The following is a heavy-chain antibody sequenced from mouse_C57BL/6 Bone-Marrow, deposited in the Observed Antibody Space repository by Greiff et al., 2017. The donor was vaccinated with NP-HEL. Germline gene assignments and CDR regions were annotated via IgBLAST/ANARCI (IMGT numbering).Heavy chain of an antibody. CDR1: GFSLTSYG. J-gene: IGHJ1*03. CDR2: IWSGGST. Sequence: VHLVESGPGLVQPSQSLSITCTVSGFSLTSYGVHWVRQSPGKGLEWLGVIWSGGSTDYNAAFISRLSISKDNSKSQVFFKMNSLQADDTAIYYCARKLTGYWYFDVWGTGTTVTVSS. CDR3: ARKLTGYWYFDV. V-gene: IGHV2-2*01. D-gene: IGHD4-1*01.